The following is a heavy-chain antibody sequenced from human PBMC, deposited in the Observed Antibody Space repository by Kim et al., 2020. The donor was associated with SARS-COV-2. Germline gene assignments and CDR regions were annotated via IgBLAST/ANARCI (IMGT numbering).Heavy chain of an antibody. J-gene: IGHJ4*02. CDR3: ARDLWGYYDSMPSDY. V-gene: IGHV3-7*03. CDR1: GFTFSSYW. D-gene: IGHD3-22*01. CDR2: IKQDGSEK. Sequence: GGSLRLSCAASGFTFSSYWMSWVRQAPGKGLEWVANIKQDGSEKYYVDSVKGRFTISRDNAKNSLYLQMNSLRAEDTAVYYCARDLWGYYDSMPSDYWGQGTLVTVSS.